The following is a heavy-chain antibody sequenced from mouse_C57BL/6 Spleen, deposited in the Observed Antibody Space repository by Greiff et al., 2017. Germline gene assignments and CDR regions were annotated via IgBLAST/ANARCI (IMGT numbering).Heavy chain of an antibody. J-gene: IGHJ4*01. CDR1: GYAFSSYW. CDR3: ARKRDGYHGEDY. D-gene: IGHD2-3*01. V-gene: IGHV1-80*01. Sequence: VKLVESGAELVKPGASVKISCKASGYAFSSYWMNWVKQRPGKGLEWIGQIYPGDGDTNYNGKFKGKATLTADKSSSTAYMQLSSLTSEDSAVYFCARKRDGYHGEDYWGQGTSVTVSS. CDR2: IYPGDGDT.